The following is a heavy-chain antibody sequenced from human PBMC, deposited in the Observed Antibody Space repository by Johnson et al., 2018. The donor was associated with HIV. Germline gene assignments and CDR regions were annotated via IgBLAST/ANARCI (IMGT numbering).Heavy chain of an antibody. CDR2: ISSSGSTI. Sequence: QVQLVESGGGLVKPGGSLRLSCAVSGFTFSSHDMHWIRQAPGKGLEWVSYISSSGSTIYYADSVKGRFTISRDNAKNSLYLQMNNLRAEDTALYYWASSLHYYDSSGYRGAFDIWGQGTMVTVSS. J-gene: IGHJ3*02. V-gene: IGHV3-11*01. CDR1: GFTFSSHD. CDR3: ASSLHYYDSSGYRGAFDI. D-gene: IGHD3-22*01.